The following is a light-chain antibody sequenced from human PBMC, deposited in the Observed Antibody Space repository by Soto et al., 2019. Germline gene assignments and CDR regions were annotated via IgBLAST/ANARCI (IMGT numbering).Light chain of an antibody. CDR2: VNSDGSH. V-gene: IGLV4-69*01. CDR3: QTGDTGEV. Sequence: QAVVTQSPSASASLGASVKLTCTLSSGHSTYAIAWHQQRPEKGPRFLMKVNSDGSHNKGDGIPDRFSGSSSGAERYLTISSLQSEDEADYYCQTGDTGEVFGGGTKLTVL. J-gene: IGLJ2*01. CDR1: SGHSTYA.